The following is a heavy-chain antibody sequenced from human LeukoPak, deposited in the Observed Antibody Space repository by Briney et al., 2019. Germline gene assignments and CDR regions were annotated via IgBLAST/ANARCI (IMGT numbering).Heavy chain of an antibody. CDR3: ARVGYTGTWYSSPPFDY. V-gene: IGHV3-66*01. CDR1: GFTVSSNY. CDR2: IYSGGST. D-gene: IGHD6-13*01. Sequence: GGSLRLSCAVSGFTVSSNYISWVRQAPEKGLEWVSIIYSGGSTYYADSVKGRSTISRDNSKNTLYLQMNSLRAEDSAVYYCARVGYTGTWYSSPPFDYWGQGTLVTVSS. J-gene: IGHJ4*02.